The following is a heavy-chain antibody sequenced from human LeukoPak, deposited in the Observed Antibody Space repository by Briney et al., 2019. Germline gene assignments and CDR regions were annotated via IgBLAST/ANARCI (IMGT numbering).Heavy chain of an antibody. CDR3: ARDSGIVGAHGDY. CDR2: IKQDGSEK. CDR1: GFTFSSYW. V-gene: IGHV3-7*01. D-gene: IGHD1-26*01. Sequence: GGSLRLSCAASGFTFSSYWMSWVRQAPGKGLEWVANIKQDGSEKYYVDSAKGRFTISRDNAKNSLYLQMNSLRAEDTAVYYCARDSGIVGAHGDYWGQGTLVTVSS. J-gene: IGHJ4*02.